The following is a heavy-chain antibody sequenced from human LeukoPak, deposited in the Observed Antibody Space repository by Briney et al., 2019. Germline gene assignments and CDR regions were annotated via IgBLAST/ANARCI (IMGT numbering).Heavy chain of an antibody. D-gene: IGHD6-13*01. CDR2: IYYSGST. CDR3: ARVYSSSWTLDY. Sequence: SETLSFTCTVSGGSISSGGYYWSWIRQHPGKGLEWIGYIYYSGSTYYNPSLKSRVTISVDTSKNQFSLKLSSVTAADTAVYYCARVYSSSWTLDYWGQGTLVTVSS. CDR1: GGSISSGGYY. V-gene: IGHV4-31*03. J-gene: IGHJ4*02.